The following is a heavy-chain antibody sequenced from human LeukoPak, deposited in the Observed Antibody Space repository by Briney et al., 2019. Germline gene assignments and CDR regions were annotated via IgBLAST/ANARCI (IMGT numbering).Heavy chain of an antibody. CDR2: IKEDGREK. CDR1: GFTFSSSW. D-gene: IGHD3-10*01. Sequence: GGSLRLSCAASGFTFSSSWMSWVRRAPGKGLECVANIKEDGREKYYVDSVKGRFTISRDNAKNSLYLQMSSLRAEDTAVYYCARGGRPDYWGQGTLVTVSS. J-gene: IGHJ4*02. CDR3: ARGGRPDY. V-gene: IGHV3-7*01.